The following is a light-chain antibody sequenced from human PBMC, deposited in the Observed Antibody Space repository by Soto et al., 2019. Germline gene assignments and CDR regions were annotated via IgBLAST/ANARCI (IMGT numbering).Light chain of an antibody. J-gene: IGKJ4*01. CDR3: HQYTGSPHS. CDR1: QSVRNNY. V-gene: IGKV3-20*01. CDR2: GAS. Sequence: EILLTQAPDTLSLSPGERATLSCRASQSVRNNYLAWYQQKPGQAPRLLIYGASSRATGIPDRFSGSVSGTDFTLTISRLEPEDFAVYYCHQYTGSPHSFGGGTKV.